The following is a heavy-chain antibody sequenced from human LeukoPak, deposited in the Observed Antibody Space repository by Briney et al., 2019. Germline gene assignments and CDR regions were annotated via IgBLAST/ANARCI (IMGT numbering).Heavy chain of an antibody. CDR2: INGNGDYT. D-gene: IGHD5-24*01. V-gene: IGHV3-64*01. J-gene: IGHJ4*02. CDR1: GFVFSTYA. Sequence: GGSLRLSCAASGFVFSTYAIHWVRHVPGKGLEYVSGINGNGDYTDYANSVKGRFTISRDNFKDTVYLQMGSLRAEDMAVYYCARDLFSGEEMATLDYWGQGTLVTVSS. CDR3: ARDLFSGEEMATLDY.